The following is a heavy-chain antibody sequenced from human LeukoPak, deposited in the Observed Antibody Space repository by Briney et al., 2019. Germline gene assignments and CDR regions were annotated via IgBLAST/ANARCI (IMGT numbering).Heavy chain of an antibody. V-gene: IGHV1-46*01. CDR1: GYTFTSYG. J-gene: IGHJ3*02. D-gene: IGHD5-12*01. Sequence: GASVKVSCKASGYTFTSYGISWVRQAPGQGLEWMGIINPSGGSTSYAQKFQGRVTMTRDTSTSTVYMELSSLRSEDTAVYYCAREWEEYSGHDAFDIWGQGTMVTVSS. CDR3: AREWEEYSGHDAFDI. CDR2: INPSGGST.